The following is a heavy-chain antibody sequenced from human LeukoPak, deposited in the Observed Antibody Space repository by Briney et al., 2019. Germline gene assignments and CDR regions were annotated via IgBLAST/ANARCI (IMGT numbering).Heavy chain of an antibody. CDR3: ARGYVDTSMGFDY. J-gene: IGHJ4*02. CDR2: IHPGDSDT. CDR1: GYNFTNYL. Sequence: GESLKISCKGSGYNFTNYLIGWVRQMPGKGLQWVAIIHPGDSDTRYSPSFQGQVTISADTSISTAFLQWSSLKASDTAMFYCARGYVDTSMGFDYWGQGTLVTVSS. V-gene: IGHV5-51*01. D-gene: IGHD5-18*01.